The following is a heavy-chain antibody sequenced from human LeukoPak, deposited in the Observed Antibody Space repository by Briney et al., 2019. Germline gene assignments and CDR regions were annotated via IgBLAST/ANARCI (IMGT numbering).Heavy chain of an antibody. CDR3: ARHLSPVTLLDPFDI. V-gene: IGHV4-39*01. CDR2: TYYSGST. CDR1: GGSIYNGRYY. Sequence: KPSETLSLTCTVSGGSIYNGRYYWAWIRQPPGKGLEWIGTTYYSGSTYYTQSLKSRVTISVERSRDQFSLNLYSVTAADTAVYFCARHLSPVTLLDPFDIWGQGTMVTVSS. J-gene: IGHJ3*02.